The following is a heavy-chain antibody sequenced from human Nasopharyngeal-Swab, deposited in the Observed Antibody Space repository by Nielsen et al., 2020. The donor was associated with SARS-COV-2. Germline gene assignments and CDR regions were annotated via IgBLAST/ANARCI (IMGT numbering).Heavy chain of an antibody. Sequence: GESLKISCAASGFTFSSYSMNWVRQAPGKGLEWVSYISSSSSTIYYADSVKGRFTISRDNAKNSLYLQMNSLTAEDTAVYYCARAGTKGSVDYWGQGTLVTVSS. J-gene: IGHJ4*02. V-gene: IGHV3-48*01. CDR3: ARAGTKGSVDY. CDR2: ISSSSSTI. D-gene: IGHD2-15*01. CDR1: GFTFSSYS.